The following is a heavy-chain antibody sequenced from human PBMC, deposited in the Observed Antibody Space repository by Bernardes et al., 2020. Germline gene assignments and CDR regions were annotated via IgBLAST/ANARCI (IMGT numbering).Heavy chain of an antibody. Sequence: SEPLSLTCTVSGGSISSYYWSWIRQTPGKGLEWIGYIYYTGTTTYSPSLQSRVIMSVDTSNRQFFLNLTSVTGADTAVYYCARYPRVRWYFDSWGQGTQVTVSS. J-gene: IGHJ4*02. CDR2: IYYTGTT. D-gene: IGHD3-10*01. CDR1: GGSISSYY. V-gene: IGHV4-59*01. CDR3: ARYPRVRWYFDS.